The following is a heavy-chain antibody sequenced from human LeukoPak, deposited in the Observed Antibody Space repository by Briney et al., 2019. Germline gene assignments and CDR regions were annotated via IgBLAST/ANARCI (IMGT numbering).Heavy chain of an antibody. D-gene: IGHD6-19*01. Sequence: SENLSLTCTVNVGSFSDYDRSWIRQPPWKGLEWIGEINHSGSTNYNPSLKSRVTISVDTSKNQFSLKLSSVTAADTAVYYCARGGSGWYRRANDYWGQGTLVTVSS. CDR1: VGSFSDYD. V-gene: IGHV4-34*01. J-gene: IGHJ4*02. CDR3: ARGGSGWYRRANDY. CDR2: INHSGST.